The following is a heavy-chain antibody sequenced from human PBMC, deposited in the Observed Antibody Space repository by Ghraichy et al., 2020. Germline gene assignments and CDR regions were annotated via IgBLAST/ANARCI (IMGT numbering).Heavy chain of an antibody. J-gene: IGHJ5*02. D-gene: IGHD3-3*01. CDR1: GFTFSSYS. CDR3: ARDSVTIFGVAFDP. CDR2: ISSSSSYI. V-gene: IGHV3-21*01. Sequence: GGSLRLSCAASGFTFSSYSMNWVRQAPGKGLEWVSSISSSSSYIYYADSVKGRFTISRDNAKNSLYLQMNSLRAEDTAVYYCARDSVTIFGVAFDPWCQVTVVTVSS.